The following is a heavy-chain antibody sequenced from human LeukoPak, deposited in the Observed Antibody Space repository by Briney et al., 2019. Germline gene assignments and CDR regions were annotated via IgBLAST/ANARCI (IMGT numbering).Heavy chain of an antibody. CDR3: ARGGYYSYPVTDY. Sequence: SETLSLTCTVSGGSISSSSYYWGWIRQPPGKGLEWIGSIYYSGSTYYNPSLKSRVTISVDTSKNQFSLKLSSVTAADTAVYYCARGGYYSYPVTDYWGQGTLVTVSS. V-gene: IGHV4-39*01. J-gene: IGHJ4*02. CDR1: GGSISSSSYY. D-gene: IGHD3-22*01. CDR2: IYYSGST.